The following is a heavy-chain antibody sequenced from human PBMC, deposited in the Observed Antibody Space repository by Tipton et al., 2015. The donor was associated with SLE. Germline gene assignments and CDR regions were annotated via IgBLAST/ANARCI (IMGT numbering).Heavy chain of an antibody. CDR2: ISSYGGST. CDR3: ARMGAAGGVGYYYGMDV. D-gene: IGHD6-13*01. V-gene: IGHV3-64*01. J-gene: IGHJ6*02. CDR1: GFTFSSYG. Sequence: SLRLSCVASGFTFSSYGMHWVRQAPGKGLEYVSSISSYGGSTYYANSVKGRFTIARDNSKNTLYLQMGSLRAEDMAVYYCARMGAAGGVGYYYGMDVWSQGTTVTVSS.